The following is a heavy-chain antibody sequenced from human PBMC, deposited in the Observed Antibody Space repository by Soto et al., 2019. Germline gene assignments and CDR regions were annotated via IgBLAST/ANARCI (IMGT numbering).Heavy chain of an antibody. CDR2: ISSDVVNY. CDR3: ARGGAWTPEGLGY. D-gene: IGHD2-15*01. V-gene: IGHV3-30-3*01. CDR1: GFTFSSFA. Sequence: QVQLVESGGGVVQPGRSLRLSCAASGFTFSSFAMHWVRQAPGKGLEWLAVISSDVVNYYYAESVKGRFTISRDNSKKTLYLQINSLRNEDTAVYYCARGGAWTPEGLGYWGQGTLVTVSS. J-gene: IGHJ4*02.